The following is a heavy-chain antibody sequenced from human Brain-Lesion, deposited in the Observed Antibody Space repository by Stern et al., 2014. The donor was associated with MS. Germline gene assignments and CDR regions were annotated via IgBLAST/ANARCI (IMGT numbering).Heavy chain of an antibody. CDR2: IYISGST. D-gene: IGHD3/OR15-3a*01. V-gene: IGHV4-61*02. Sequence: QLQLQESGPGLVKPSQTLSLTCTVSGGSMNSRPYYWNWLRQPAGKALEWIGRIYISGSTNYNPSLESRVTISIDTSKNQLSLKRGSVTAADTAVYYCAREGETSDFFPFDYWGQGAQVIVSS. CDR1: GGSMNSRPYY. CDR3: AREGETSDFFPFDY. J-gene: IGHJ4*02.